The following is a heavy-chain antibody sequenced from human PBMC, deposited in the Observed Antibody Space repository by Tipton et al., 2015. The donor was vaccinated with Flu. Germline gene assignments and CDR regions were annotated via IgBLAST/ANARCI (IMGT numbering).Heavy chain of an antibody. CDR3: ARGYDILTDGGGYFDY. V-gene: IGHV3-33*08. D-gene: IGHD3-9*01. CDR2: VWYDGTNE. Sequence: SLRLSCAASGFTFSTYWMGWVRQAPGKGLEWVAGVWYDGTNEYYADSVKGRFTISRDNSKNTLYLQMNSLRAEDTAVYYCARGYDILTDGGGYFDYWGQGTLVTVSS. CDR1: GFTFSTYW. J-gene: IGHJ4*02.